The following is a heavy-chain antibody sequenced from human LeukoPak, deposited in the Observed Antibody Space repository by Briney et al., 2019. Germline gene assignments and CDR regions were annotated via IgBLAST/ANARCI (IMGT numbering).Heavy chain of an antibody. CDR2: ISGSGGST. CDR1: GFTFSSYA. V-gene: IGHV3-23*01. J-gene: IGHJ4*02. CDR3: AKALLAALTIRPNY. Sequence: GGSLRLSCAASGFTFSSYAMSWVRQAPGKGLEWVSSISGSGGSTYYADSVKGRITISRDNSKNTLYLQMNSLRAEDTAVYYCAKALLAALTIRPNYWGQGTLVTVSS. D-gene: IGHD2-21*01.